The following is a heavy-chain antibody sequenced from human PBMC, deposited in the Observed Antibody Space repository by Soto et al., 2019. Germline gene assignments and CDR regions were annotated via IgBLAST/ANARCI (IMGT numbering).Heavy chain of an antibody. J-gene: IGHJ5*02. D-gene: IGHD2-2*01. CDR2: IYWDDDK. V-gene: IGHV2-5*02. Sequence: SGPTLVNPTQTLTLTCTFSGFSLSTSGVGVGWIRQPPGKALEWLALIYWDDDKRYSPSLKSRLTITKDTSKNQVVLTMTNMDPVDTATYYCAHRPGYCSSTSCYEYNWFDPWGQGILVTVSS. CDR1: GFSLSTSGVG. CDR3: AHRPGYCSSTSCYEYNWFDP.